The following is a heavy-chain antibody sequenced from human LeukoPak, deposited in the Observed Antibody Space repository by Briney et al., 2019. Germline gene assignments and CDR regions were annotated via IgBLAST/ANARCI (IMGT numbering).Heavy chain of an antibody. Sequence: GGSLRLSCAASGFTFSSYGMHWVRQAPGKGLEWVAVISYDGSNKYYADSVKGRLTISRDNAKNSLYLQMNSLRAGDTAVYYCARDPTPRYCSGGSCYTHYGMDVWGQGTTVTVSS. CDR2: ISYDGSNK. D-gene: IGHD2-15*01. V-gene: IGHV3-30*03. CDR1: GFTFSSYG. J-gene: IGHJ6*02. CDR3: ARDPTPRYCSGGSCYTHYGMDV.